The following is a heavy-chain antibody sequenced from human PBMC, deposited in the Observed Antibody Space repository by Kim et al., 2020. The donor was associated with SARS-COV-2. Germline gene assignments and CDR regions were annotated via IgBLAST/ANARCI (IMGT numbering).Heavy chain of an antibody. J-gene: IGHJ4*02. Sequence: ASVKVSCKASGYTFTSYGISWVRQGPGQGLEWMGWISAYNGNTNYAQKLQGRVTMTTDTSTSTAYMELRSLRSDDTAVYYCARDQGTMVPGDLTDYWGQGTLVTVSS. CDR1: GYTFTSYG. V-gene: IGHV1-18*01. D-gene: IGHD3-10*01. CDR2: ISAYNGNT. CDR3: ARDQGTMVPGDLTDY.